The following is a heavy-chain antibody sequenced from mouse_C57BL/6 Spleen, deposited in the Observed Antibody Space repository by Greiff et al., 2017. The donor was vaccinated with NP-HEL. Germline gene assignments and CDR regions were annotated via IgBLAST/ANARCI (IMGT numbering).Heavy chain of an antibody. J-gene: IGHJ4*01. V-gene: IGHV1-81*01. CDR3: ARYDYGSSHAMDY. Sequence: VQLQQSGAELARPGASVKLSCKASGYTFTSYGISWVKQRTGPSLALPRETSPTTCNTYYNEKVKVKATLTADKSSSTAYMELRSLTSEDSAVYFCARYDYGSSHAMDYWGQGTSVTVSS. CDR1: GYTFTSYG. CDR2: TSPTTCNT. D-gene: IGHD1-1*01.